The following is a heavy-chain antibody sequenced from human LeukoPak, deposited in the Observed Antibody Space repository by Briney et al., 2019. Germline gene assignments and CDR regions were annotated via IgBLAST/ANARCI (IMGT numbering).Heavy chain of an antibody. CDR2: IIPIFGTA. CDR1: GGTFSSYA. D-gene: IGHD3-10*01. J-gene: IGHJ4*01. V-gene: IGHV1-69*05. CDR3: AGGFGTHSSGTYHNGGIDY. Sequence: GASVKVSCKASGGTFSSYAISWVRQAPGQGLEWMGGIIPIFGTANYAQKFQGRVTLTTDESTSTAYMELSSLRSGDTAVYYCAGGFGTHSSGTYHNGGIDYWGQGTLVTV.